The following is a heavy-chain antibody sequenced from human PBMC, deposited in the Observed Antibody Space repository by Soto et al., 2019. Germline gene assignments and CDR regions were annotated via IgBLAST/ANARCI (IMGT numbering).Heavy chain of an antibody. J-gene: IGHJ5*02. CDR2: ISSSSSYI. D-gene: IGHD6-13*01. V-gene: IGHV3-21*01. CDR1: GFTFSSYS. CDR3: ARDLTLPYSSSWWNWFDP. Sequence: PGGSLRLSCAASGFTFSSYSMNWVRQAPGKGLEWVSSISSSSSYIYYADSVKGRFTISRDNAKNSLYLQMNSLRAEDTAVYYCARDLTLPYSSSWWNWFDPWGQGTLVTVSA.